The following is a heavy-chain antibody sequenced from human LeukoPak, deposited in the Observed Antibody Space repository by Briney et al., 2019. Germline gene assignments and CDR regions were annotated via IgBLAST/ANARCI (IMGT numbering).Heavy chain of an antibody. CDR1: GFIFDNYA. CDR3: AKWNSITSYWNYFGMDV. CDR2: ISGSGGST. Sequence: GGSLRLSCAASGFIFDNYAMSWARQDPGKGLEWVSGISGSGGSTYYADSVKGRFTISRDNSKKTLFLQMNSLRAEDTAVYYCAKWNSITSYWNYFGMDVWGQGTTVTVSS. D-gene: IGHD1-1*01. V-gene: IGHV3-23*01. J-gene: IGHJ6*02.